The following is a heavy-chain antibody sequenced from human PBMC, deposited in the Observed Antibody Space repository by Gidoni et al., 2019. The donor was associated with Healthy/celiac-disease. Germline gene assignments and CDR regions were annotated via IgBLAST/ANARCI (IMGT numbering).Heavy chain of an antibody. CDR1: GFTFSSYG. Sequence: QVQLVESGGGVVQPGRSLRLSCAASGFTFSSYGMHWVRQAPGKGLEWVAVISYDGSNKYYADSVKGRFTISRDNSKNTLYLQMNSLRAEDTAVYYCAKDRYYGSGSYPYYFDYWGQGTLVTVSS. J-gene: IGHJ4*02. CDR3: AKDRYYGSGSYPYYFDY. D-gene: IGHD3-10*01. V-gene: IGHV3-30*18. CDR2: ISYDGSNK.